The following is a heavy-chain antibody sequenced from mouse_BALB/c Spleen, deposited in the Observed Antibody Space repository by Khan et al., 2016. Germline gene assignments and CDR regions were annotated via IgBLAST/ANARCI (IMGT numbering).Heavy chain of an antibody. Sequence: EVELVESGGDLVKPGGSLKLSCAASGFTFSSYGMSWVRQTPDKRLEWVSTISSGGSYTYYPDSVNGRFTISRDNAKHTLYLQMRSLKSEDIAMFYRARGKVRRYWYFDVWGAGTTVTVSS. D-gene: IGHD2-14*01. CDR1: GFTFSSYG. CDR3: ARGKVRRYWYFDV. CDR2: ISSGGSYT. J-gene: IGHJ1*01. V-gene: IGHV5-6*01.